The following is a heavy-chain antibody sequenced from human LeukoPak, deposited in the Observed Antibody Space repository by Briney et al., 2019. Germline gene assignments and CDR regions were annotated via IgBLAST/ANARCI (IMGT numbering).Heavy chain of an antibody. J-gene: IGHJ3*02. CDR1: GGTFSSYA. V-gene: IGHV1-69*13. D-gene: IGHD6-13*01. Sequence: SVKVSCKASGGTFSSYAISWVRQAPGQGLEWMGGIIPIFGTANYAQKFQGRVTITADESTSTAYMELSSLRSEDTAVYYCARDRGERDSSWSLPAHGFDIWGQGTMVTVSS. CDR3: ARDRGERDSSWSLPAHGFDI. CDR2: IIPIFGTA.